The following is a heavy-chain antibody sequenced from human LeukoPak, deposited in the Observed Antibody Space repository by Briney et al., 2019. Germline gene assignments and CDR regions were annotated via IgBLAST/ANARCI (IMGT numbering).Heavy chain of an antibody. CDR2: ISSSSSYI. D-gene: IGHD6-19*01. J-gene: IGHJ4*02. V-gene: IGHV3-21*01. CDR1: GFTFSSYS. Sequence: GGSLRLSRAASGFTFSSYSMNWVRQAPGKGLEWVSSISSSSSYIYYADSVKGRFTISRDNAKNSLYLQMNSLRAEDTAVYYCARVGAYSSGWPGGSAYYFDYWGQGTLVTVSS. CDR3: ARVGAYSSGWPGGSAYYFDY.